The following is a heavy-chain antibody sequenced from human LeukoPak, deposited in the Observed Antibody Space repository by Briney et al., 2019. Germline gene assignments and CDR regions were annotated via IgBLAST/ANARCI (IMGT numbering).Heavy chain of an antibody. J-gene: IGHJ4*02. D-gene: IGHD3-22*01. CDR2: IKGKSAGGTT. Sequence: GGSLRLSCAASGFTFSDDWMNWVRQAPGKGLEWVGHIKGKSAGGTTDYAAPVKGRFTISRDDSKNTLYLQMNSLKTEDTAVYYCTTVGQSGYYDSSGYYYFDYWGQGTLVTVSS. V-gene: IGHV3-15*01. CDR1: GFTFSDDW. CDR3: TTVGQSGYYDSSGYYYFDY.